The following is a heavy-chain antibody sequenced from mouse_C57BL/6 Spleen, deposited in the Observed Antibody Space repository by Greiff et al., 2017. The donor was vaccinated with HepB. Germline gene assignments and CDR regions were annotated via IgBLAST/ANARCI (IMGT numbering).Heavy chain of an antibody. J-gene: IGHJ1*03. CDR2: ISNGGGST. V-gene: IGHV5-12*01. CDR1: GFTFSDYY. CDR3: ARRGGNDWYCDV. D-gene: IGHD2-1*01. Sequence: EVKVVESGGGLVQPGGSLKLSCAASGFTFSDYYMYWVRQTPEKRLEWVAYISNGGGSTYYPDTVKGRFTISRDNAKNTLYLQMSRLKSEDTAMYYCARRGGNDWYCDVWGTGTTVTVSS.